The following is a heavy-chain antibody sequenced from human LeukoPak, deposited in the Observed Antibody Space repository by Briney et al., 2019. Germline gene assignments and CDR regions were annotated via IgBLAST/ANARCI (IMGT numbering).Heavy chain of an antibody. CDR1: GFTFSSYG. CDR3: AKDGLPSYFGY. CDR2: ISYDGSNK. J-gene: IGHJ4*02. Sequence: PGGSLRLSCAAPGFTFSSYGMHWVRQAPGKGLEWVAVISYDGSNKYYADSVKGRFTISRDNSKNTLYLQMNSLRAEDTAVYYCAKDGLPSYFGYWGQGTLVTVSS. V-gene: IGHV3-30*18.